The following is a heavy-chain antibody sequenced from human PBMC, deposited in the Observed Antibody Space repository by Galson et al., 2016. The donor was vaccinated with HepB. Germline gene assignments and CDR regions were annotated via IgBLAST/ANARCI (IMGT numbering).Heavy chain of an antibody. J-gene: IGHJ4*02. CDR3: AIDPSHWIENPFAL. CDR1: GFTFKNFG. Sequence: SLRLSCAASGFTFKNFGMTWVRQAPGKGLEWVSTICGSCGDIDYADSVQGRFTISRDSSKNTLSLQMNSLRTEDTATYYCAIDPSHWIENPFALWGQGTLVTVSS. V-gene: IGHV3-23*01. D-gene: IGHD2-2*03. CDR2: ICGSCGDI.